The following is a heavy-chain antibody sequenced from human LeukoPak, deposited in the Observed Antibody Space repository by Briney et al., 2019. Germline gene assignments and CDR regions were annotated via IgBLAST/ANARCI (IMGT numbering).Heavy chain of an antibody. D-gene: IGHD3-10*01. CDR1: GFTFNSYA. CDR3: ASLGELSGGDYYYYGMDV. V-gene: IGHV3-23*01. Sequence: GGSLRLSCAASGFTFNSYAMSWVRQAPGKGLEWVSAISGSGGSTYYADSVKGRFTISRDNSKNTLYLQMNSLRAEDTVVYYCASLGELSGGDYYYYGMDVWGQGTTVTVSS. J-gene: IGHJ6*02. CDR2: ISGSGGST.